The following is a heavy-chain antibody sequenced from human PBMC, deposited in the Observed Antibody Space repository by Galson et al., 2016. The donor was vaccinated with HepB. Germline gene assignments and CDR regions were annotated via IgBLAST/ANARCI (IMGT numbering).Heavy chain of an antibody. J-gene: IGHJ4*02. CDR2: ITSDSLTI. CDR3: AKDNADYGFDN. V-gene: IGHV3-48*01. CDR1: GFSLSTYG. D-gene: IGHD4-17*01. Sequence: SLRLSCAASGFSLSTYGMNWVRQAPGKGLEWLSYITSDSLTIYYADSVKGRFTISRDNAKNSLYLQMNSLRADDTAVYYCAKDNADYGFDNWGQGTLVSVSS.